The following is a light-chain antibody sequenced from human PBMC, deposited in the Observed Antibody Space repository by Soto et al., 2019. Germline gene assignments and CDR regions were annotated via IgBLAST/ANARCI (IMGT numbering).Light chain of an antibody. CDR3: QQYDNSAWT. V-gene: IGKV3-20*01. CDR2: GAS. J-gene: IGKJ1*01. CDR1: PSVTNF. Sequence: EIVMTQSPATLSVSPGYGSTLSCRASPSVTNFLAWYQQKPGQAPRLLIYGASSRATGIPDRFSGSGSGTDFTLTISRLEPEDFAVYYCQQYDNSAWTFGQGTTGDIK.